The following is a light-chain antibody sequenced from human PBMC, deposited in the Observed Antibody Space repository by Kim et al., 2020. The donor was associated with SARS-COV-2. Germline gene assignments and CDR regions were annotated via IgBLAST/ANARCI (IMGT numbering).Light chain of an antibody. CDR1: SSDVGTFDF. V-gene: IGLV2-14*03. CDR2: DVT. CDR3: GSYTSRDPPFV. J-gene: IGLJ1*01. Sequence: QSTTICCTGNSSDVGTFDFVSWYQQHPVIAPKVILYDVTNRPSGVSLRFSGSKSGNTASLTISGLQAEDEADYYCGSYTSRDPPFVFGTGTKVTVL.